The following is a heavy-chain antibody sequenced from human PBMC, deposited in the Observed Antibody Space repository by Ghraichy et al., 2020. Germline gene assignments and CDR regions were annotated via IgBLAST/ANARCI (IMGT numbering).Heavy chain of an antibody. Sequence: GGSLRLSCAASGFTFSSYAMSWVRQAPGKGLEWVSAISGSGGSTYYADSVKGRFTISRDNSKNTLYLQMNSLRAEDTAVYYCAKSGGCSSTSCYVISYFDYWGQGTLVTVSS. CDR2: ISGSGGST. V-gene: IGHV3-23*01. J-gene: IGHJ4*02. D-gene: IGHD2-2*01. CDR3: AKSGGCSSTSCYVISYFDY. CDR1: GFTFSSYA.